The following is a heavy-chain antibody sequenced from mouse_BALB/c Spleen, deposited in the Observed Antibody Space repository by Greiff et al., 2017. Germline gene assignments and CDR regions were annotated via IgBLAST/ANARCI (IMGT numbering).Heavy chain of an antibody. V-gene: IGHV5-4*02. CDR3: ARGGYAMDY. J-gene: IGHJ4*01. CDR1: GFTFSDYY. Sequence: EVKLVESGGGLVKPGGSLKLSCAASGFTFSDYYMYWVRQTPEKRLEWVATISDGGSYTYYPDSVKGRFTISRDNAKNNLYLQMSSLKSEDTAMYYCARGGYAMDYWGQGTSVTVSS. CDR2: ISDGGSYT.